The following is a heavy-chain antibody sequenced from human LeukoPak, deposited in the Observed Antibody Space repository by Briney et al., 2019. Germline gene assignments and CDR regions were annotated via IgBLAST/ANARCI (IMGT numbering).Heavy chain of an antibody. CDR1: GGTFSSYA. Sequence: SVKVSCKASGGTFSSYAISCVRQAPGRGLEWMGGIIPIFGTANYAQKFQGRVTITTDESTSTAYMELSSLRSEDTAVYYCARGYDFWSGYWYYWGQGTLVTVSS. CDR2: IIPIFGTA. V-gene: IGHV1-69*05. J-gene: IGHJ4*02. CDR3: ARGYDFWSGYWYY. D-gene: IGHD3-3*01.